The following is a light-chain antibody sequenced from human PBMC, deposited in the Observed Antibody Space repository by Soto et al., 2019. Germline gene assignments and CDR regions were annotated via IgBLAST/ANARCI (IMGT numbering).Light chain of an antibody. CDR2: GAS. CDR3: QQYGITPRT. Sequence: EIVLTQSPGTLSLSPGEGATLSCRASQSLTNYLAWYQHKPGQAPRLLIYGASSRATGIPDMFSGSVAGTDFTLTISRLEPEDFAVYYCQQYGITPRTFGQGTKMEIK. V-gene: IGKV3-20*01. J-gene: IGKJ1*01. CDR1: QSLTNY.